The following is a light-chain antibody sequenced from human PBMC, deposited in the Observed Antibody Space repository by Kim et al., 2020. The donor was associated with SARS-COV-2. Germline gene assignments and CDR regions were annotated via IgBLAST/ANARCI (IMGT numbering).Light chain of an antibody. CDR1: KLGDKY. V-gene: IGLV3-1*01. CDR3: QAWDSSTWV. Sequence: SYELTQPPSVSVSPGQTASITCSGDKLGDKYACWYQQKPGQSPVLVIYRDNQRPSGLPARFTGSNSGNTATLTISGTQAMDEADYYCQAWDSSTWVFGGGTQLTVL. CDR2: RDN. J-gene: IGLJ3*02.